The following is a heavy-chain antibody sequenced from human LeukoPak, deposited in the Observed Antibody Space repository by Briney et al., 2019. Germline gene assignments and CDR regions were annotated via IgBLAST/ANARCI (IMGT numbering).Heavy chain of an antibody. CDR2: INHSGST. D-gene: IGHD2-2*03. V-gene: IGHV4-34*01. CDR1: GGSFSGYY. Sequence: SETLSLTCAVYGGSFSGYYWSWIRQPPGKGLEWIGEINHSGSTNYNPSLKSRVTISVDTSKNQFSLKLSSVTAADTAVYYCARGGTVDIVVVPAAMGLSFDYWGQGTLVTVSS. J-gene: IGHJ4*02. CDR3: ARGGTVDIVVVPAAMGLSFDY.